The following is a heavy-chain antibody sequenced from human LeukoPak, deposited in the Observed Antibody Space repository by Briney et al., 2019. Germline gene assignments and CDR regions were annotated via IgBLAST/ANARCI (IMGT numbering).Heavy chain of an antibody. J-gene: IGHJ4*02. Sequence: GGSLRLSCAASGFTFSSYWMTWVRRAPGKGLEWVANVRQDGGQKYYVYSVKGRFTISRDNAGSSLYLQMNSLRAEDTAVDYCGTQRSTGAIDYWGQGTLVTVSS. CDR2: VRQDGGQK. CDR3: GTQRSTGAIDY. CDR1: GFTFSSYW. V-gene: IGHV3-7*01. D-gene: IGHD1-1*01.